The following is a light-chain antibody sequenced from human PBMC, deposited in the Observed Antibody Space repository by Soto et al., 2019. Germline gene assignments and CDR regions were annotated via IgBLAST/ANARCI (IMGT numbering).Light chain of an antibody. J-gene: IGLJ2*01. CDR1: SSDVGSYNL. CDR3: CSYSGSSTDVV. CDR2: EGS. Sequence: QSPLTQPASVSGSPRQSITISCTGTSSDVGSYNLVSWYQQHPGRAPKLMIYEGSKRPSGVSNRFSGSKSGNTASLAIAGLQGEGEAEYYCCSYSGSSTDVVFGGGSKLTVL. V-gene: IGLV2-23*01.